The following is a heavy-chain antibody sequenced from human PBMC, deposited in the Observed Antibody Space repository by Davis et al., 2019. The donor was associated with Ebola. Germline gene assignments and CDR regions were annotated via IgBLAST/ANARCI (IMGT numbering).Heavy chain of an antibody. CDR1: GGSLSGFY. D-gene: IGHD6-19*01. J-gene: IGHJ4*02. Sequence: PSETLSLTCAVYGGSLSGFYWSWIRQPPEKGLEWIGEINHSGSTNYNPSLKSRVTISVDTSKNQFSLKVTSVTVADTAVYYCARGLVSRSGWNYWGQGTRVTVSS. CDR2: INHSGST. V-gene: IGHV4-34*01. CDR3: ARGLVSRSGWNY.